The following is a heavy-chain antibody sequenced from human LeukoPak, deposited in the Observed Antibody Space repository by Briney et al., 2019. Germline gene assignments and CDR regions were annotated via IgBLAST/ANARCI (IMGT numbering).Heavy chain of an antibody. V-gene: IGHV4-38-2*02. CDR3: ARERADY. CDR1: GYSISSGYY. CDR2: IYHTGST. Sequence: SETLSLTCTVSGYSISSGYYWGWIRQPPGKGLEWIVNIYHTGSTYYNPSLKSRVTISVDTSKNQFSLKLSSVTAADTAVYYCARERADYWGQGTLVTVSS. J-gene: IGHJ4*02.